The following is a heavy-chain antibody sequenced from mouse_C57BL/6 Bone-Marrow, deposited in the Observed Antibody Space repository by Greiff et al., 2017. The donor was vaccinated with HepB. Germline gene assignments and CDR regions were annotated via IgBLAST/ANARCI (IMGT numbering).Heavy chain of an antibody. J-gene: IGHJ4*01. CDR3: AKTFSTGTVAMDY. D-gene: IGHD4-1*02. V-gene: IGHV2-5*01. Sequence: QVQLQQSGPGLVQPSQSLSITCTVSGFSLTSYGVHWVRQSPGKGLEWLGVIWRGGSTDYNAAFMSRLSITKDNSKSQVFFKMNSLQADDTAIYYCAKTFSTGTVAMDYWGQGTSVTVSS. CDR1: GFSLTSYG. CDR2: IWRGGST.